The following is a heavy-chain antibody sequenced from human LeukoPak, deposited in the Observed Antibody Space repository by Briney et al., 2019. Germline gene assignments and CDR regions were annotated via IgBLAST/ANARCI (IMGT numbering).Heavy chain of an antibody. V-gene: IGHV1-46*01. CDR3: ARDRWENQDY. CDR2: INPSGGST. J-gene: IGHJ4*02. CDR1: GYTFTSYY. Sequence: ASVKVSCKASGYTFTSYYMHWVRQAPGQGLEWMGIINPSGGSTSYTQKFQGRVTMTRDTSTTTVYMELSSLRSQDTAVYYCARDRWENQDYWGQGTLVTVSS. D-gene: IGHD1-26*01.